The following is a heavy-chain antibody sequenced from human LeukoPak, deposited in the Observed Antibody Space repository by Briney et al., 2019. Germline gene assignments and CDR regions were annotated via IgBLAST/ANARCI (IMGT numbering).Heavy chain of an antibody. Sequence: GGSLRLSCAASGFTFSSYGMHWVRQAPGKGLEWVAVISYDGSNKYYADSVKGRFTISRDNSKNTLYLQINSLRAEDTAVYYCAKSDPGSSWYGDYWGQGTLVTVSS. V-gene: IGHV3-30*18. D-gene: IGHD6-13*01. CDR2: ISYDGSNK. J-gene: IGHJ4*02. CDR1: GFTFSSYG. CDR3: AKSDPGSSWYGDY.